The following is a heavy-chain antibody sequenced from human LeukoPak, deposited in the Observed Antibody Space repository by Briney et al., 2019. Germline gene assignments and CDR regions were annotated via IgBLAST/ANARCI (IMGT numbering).Heavy chain of an antibody. CDR3: ARDPGDRAWFDP. Sequence: ASVTVSCKASGYTFTSYGFSWVRQAPGQGLEWMGGIIPIFGTANYAQKFQGRVTITADESTSTAYMELSSLRSEDTAVYYCARDPGDRAWFDPWGQGTLVTVSS. J-gene: IGHJ5*02. CDR1: GYTFTSYG. V-gene: IGHV1-69*13. CDR2: IIPIFGTA.